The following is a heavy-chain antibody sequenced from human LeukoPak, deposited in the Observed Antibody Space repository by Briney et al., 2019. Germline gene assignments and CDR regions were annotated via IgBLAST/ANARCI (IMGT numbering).Heavy chain of an antibody. CDR1: GFTFSSYG. D-gene: IGHD2-2*01. CDR3: AKDRNIVVVPAAHTPDY. V-gene: IGHV3-30*18. CDR2: ISYDGSNK. J-gene: IGHJ4*02. Sequence: GGSLRLSCAASGFTFSSYGMHWVRQAPGKGLEWVAVISYDGSNKYYADSVKGRFTISRDNSKNTLYQQMNSLRAEDTAVYYCAKDRNIVVVPAAHTPDYWGQGTLVTVSS.